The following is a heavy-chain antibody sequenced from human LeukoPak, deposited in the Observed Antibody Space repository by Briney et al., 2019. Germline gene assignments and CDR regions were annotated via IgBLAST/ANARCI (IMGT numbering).Heavy chain of an antibody. CDR1: RYTFTGYY. V-gene: IGHV1-2*06. D-gene: IGHD2-2*01. J-gene: IGHJ6*03. Sequence: GSSVKVSCKASRYTFTGYYMHWVRQAPRQGLEGMGRINPNSGGINYAQKFQGRVTMPRDTSISTVYMELSSLRSDDAAVYYCAREGRSSTSQNYYYYYMVVWGKGTTVTV. CDR2: INPNSGGI. CDR3: AREGRSSTSQNYYYYYMVV.